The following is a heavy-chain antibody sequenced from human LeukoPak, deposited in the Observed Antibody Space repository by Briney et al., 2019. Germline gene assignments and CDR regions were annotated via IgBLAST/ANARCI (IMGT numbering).Heavy chain of an antibody. CDR2: ITPFNGNT. CDR1: GYTLTELS. V-gene: IGHV1-45*02. Sequence: SVKVSCKVSGYTLTELSMHWVRQAPGQALEWMGWITPFNGNTNYAQKFQDRVTITRDRSMSTAYMELSSLRSEDTAMYYCARSRGALPSDAFDIWGQGTKVTVSS. J-gene: IGHJ3*02. CDR3: ARSRGALPSDAFDI. D-gene: IGHD1-26*01.